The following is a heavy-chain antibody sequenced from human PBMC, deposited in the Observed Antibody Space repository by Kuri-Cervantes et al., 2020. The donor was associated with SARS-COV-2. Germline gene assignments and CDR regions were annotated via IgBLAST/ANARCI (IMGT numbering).Heavy chain of an antibody. D-gene: IGHD2-8*01. CDR3: ARDGVREIYYYYYYGMDV. CDR2: ISSSSGTI. V-gene: IGHV3-48*02. Sequence: GGSLRLSCAASGFTFSSYSMNWVRQAPGKGLEWVSYISSSSGTIYYADSVKGRFTISRDNAKNSLYLQMNSLRDEDTAVYYCARDGVREIYYYYYYGMDVWGQGTTVTVSS. J-gene: IGHJ6*02. CDR1: GFTFSSYS.